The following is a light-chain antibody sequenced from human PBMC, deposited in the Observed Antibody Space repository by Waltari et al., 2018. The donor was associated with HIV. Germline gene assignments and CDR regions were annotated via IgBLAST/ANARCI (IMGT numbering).Light chain of an antibody. J-gene: IGKJ2*01. CDR1: ENVNNY. CDR2: GAF. V-gene: IGKV1-39*01. CDR3: QQSYITPHT. Sequence: IQMTQSPSALSASVGDRVTISCRASENVNNYLNWYQQRPGKSPKLLIYGAFTLQPGVPSRFSGNASATDFTLIISNLQPEDLAMYFCQQSYITPHTFGEGTSVEIK.